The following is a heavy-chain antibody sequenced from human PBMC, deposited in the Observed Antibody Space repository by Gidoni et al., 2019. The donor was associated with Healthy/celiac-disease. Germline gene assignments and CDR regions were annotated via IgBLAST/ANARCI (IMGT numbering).Heavy chain of an antibody. CDR2: IYYSGST. CDR1: GGSISSSSYY. Sequence: QLQLQESGPGLVKPSETLSLTCTVSGGSISSSSYYWGWIRQPPGKGLEWIGSIYYSGSTYYNPSLKSRVTISVDTSKNQFSLKLSSVTAADTAVYYCARAGYYGSGSYYNGPGFDAFDIWGQGTMVTVSS. V-gene: IGHV4-39*01. J-gene: IGHJ3*02. D-gene: IGHD3-10*01. CDR3: ARAGYYGSGSYYNGPGFDAFDI.